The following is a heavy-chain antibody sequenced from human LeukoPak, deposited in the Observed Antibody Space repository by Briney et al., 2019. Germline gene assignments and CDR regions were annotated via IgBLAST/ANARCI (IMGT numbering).Heavy chain of an antibody. CDR1: GYTFTSYA. J-gene: IGHJ4*02. D-gene: IGHD3-3*01. V-gene: IGHV1-3*01. Sequence: ASVKVSCEASGYTFTSYAMHWVRQAPGQRLEWMGWINAGNGNTKYSQKFQGRVTITRDTSASTAYMELSSLRSEDTAVYYCARDQVSDYDFWSGYYGLFDYWGQGTLVTVSS. CDR3: ARDQVSDYDFWSGYYGLFDY. CDR2: INAGNGNT.